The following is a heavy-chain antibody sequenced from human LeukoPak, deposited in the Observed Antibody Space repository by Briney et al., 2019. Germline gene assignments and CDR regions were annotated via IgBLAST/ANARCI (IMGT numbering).Heavy chain of an antibody. J-gene: IGHJ4*02. Sequence: PGGSLRLSCAASGFTVSNYGMHWVRQAQGKGLEWVAIIWYDGSNKYYEDSVKGRFTISRDDSKTTLYLQMNSLRVDDTAIYYCAREVQWELPDYWGQGTLVTVYS. CDR1: GFTVSNYG. D-gene: IGHD1-26*01. CDR2: IWYDGSNK. V-gene: IGHV3-33*01. CDR3: AREVQWELPDY.